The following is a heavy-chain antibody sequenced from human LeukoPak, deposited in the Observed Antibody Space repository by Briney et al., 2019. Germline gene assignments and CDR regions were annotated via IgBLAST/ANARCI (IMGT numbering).Heavy chain of an antibody. CDR1: GFTFSSYG. D-gene: IGHD2-2*01. CDR3: AKLAVVVPAASWFDP. CDR2: IRYDGSNK. J-gene: IGHJ5*02. Sequence: GGSLRLSCAASGFTFSSYGMHWVRQAPGKGLEWVAFIRYDGSNKYYADSVKGRFTISRDNSKNTLYLQMNSLRAEDTAVYYCAKLAVVVPAASWFDPRGQGTLVTVSS. V-gene: IGHV3-30*02.